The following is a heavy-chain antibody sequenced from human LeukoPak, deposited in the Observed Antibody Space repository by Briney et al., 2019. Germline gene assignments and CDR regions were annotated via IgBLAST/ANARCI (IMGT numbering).Heavy chain of an antibody. Sequence: PGGSLRLSCAASGFTFSDYYMSWIRQAPGKGLEWVSYISSSGNTKYYADSVKGRFTISRDNAKNSLYLQMNSLRAEDTAVYYCVRVVVATDAFDIWGQGTMVTVSS. V-gene: IGHV3-11*01. CDR2: ISSSGNTK. J-gene: IGHJ3*02. D-gene: IGHD2-15*01. CDR3: VRVVVATDAFDI. CDR1: GFTFSDYY.